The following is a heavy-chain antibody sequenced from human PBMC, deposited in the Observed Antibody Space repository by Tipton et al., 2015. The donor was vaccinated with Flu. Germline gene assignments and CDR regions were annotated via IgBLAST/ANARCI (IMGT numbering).Heavy chain of an antibody. CDR2: INHSGST. Sequence: TLSLTCAVYGGSFSGYYWSWIRQPPGKGLEWIGEINHSGSTNYNPPLKSRVTVSVDTSKNQFSLIVRSVTAADSAVYYRARHWGWAFDIWGQGTMVTVSS. CDR1: GGSFSGYY. CDR3: ARHWGWAFDI. D-gene: IGHD7-27*01. J-gene: IGHJ3*02. V-gene: IGHV4-34*01.